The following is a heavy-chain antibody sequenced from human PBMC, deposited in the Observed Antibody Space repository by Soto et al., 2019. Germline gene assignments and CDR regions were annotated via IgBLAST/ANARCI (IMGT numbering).Heavy chain of an antibody. D-gene: IGHD2-8*01. CDR3: ARTRYCTNGVCSGHLFDY. Sequence: ASVTVSCQASGYTFTSYYMHWVRQAPGQGLEWMGIINPSGGSTSYAQKFQGRVTMTRDTSTSTVYMELSSLRSEDTAVYYCARTRYCTNGVCSGHLFDYWGQGTLVTVSS. CDR1: GYTFTSYY. CDR2: INPSGGST. J-gene: IGHJ4*02. V-gene: IGHV1-46*03.